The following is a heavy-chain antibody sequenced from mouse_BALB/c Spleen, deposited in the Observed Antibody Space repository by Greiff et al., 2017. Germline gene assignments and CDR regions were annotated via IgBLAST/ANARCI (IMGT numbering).Heavy chain of an antibody. V-gene: IGHV1-7*01. CDR3: ARRAWAYAMDY. J-gene: IGHJ4*01. CDR1: GYTFTSYW. CDR2: INPSTGYT. D-gene: IGHD4-1*01. Sequence: VKLVESGAELAKPGASVKMSCKASGYTFTSYWMHWVKQRPGQGLEWIGYINPSTGYTEYNQKFKDKATLTADKSSSTAYMQLSSLTSEDSAVYYCARRAWAYAMDYWGQGTSVTVSS.